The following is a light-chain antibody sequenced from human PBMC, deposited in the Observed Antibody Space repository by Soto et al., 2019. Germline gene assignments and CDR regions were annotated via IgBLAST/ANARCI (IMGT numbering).Light chain of an antibody. CDR3: KRRGEWPPGVT. Sequence: LTQSPSTLSFSTRYRATISCRASQNIKNSVAWYQQKPGQAPRLLIYDASNRPTGIPARFGGRGSGTGFTLTISSLEPEDFAVYSCKRRGEWPPGVTFGQGTRLEIK. CDR2: DAS. V-gene: IGKV3-11*01. J-gene: IGKJ5*01. CDR1: QNIKNS.